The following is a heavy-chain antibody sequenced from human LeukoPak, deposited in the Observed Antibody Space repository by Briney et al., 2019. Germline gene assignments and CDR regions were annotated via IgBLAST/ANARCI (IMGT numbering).Heavy chain of an antibody. D-gene: IGHD3-9*01. Sequence: GGSLRLSCATSGFTFTTFWMHWVRQAPGKGLVWVSRINHDGSSTNYADSVKGRFTISRDNAKNTVYLQMNSLRAEDTAVYYCAKGFDWLLPDYWGQGALVTVSS. CDR1: GFTFTTFW. CDR2: INHDGSST. V-gene: IGHV3-74*01. J-gene: IGHJ4*02. CDR3: AKGFDWLLPDY.